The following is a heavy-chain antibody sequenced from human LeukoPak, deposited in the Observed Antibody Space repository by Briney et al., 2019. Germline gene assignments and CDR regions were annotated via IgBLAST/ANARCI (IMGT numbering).Heavy chain of an antibody. CDR3: AREIEVLQAIDY. D-gene: IGHD1-26*01. CDR2: INPSGGGT. CDR1: GYTFTSYY. J-gene: IGHJ4*02. V-gene: IGHV1-46*01. Sequence: GASVKVSCKASGYTFTSYYMHWVRQAPGQGLEWMGIINPSGGGTSYARKFQGRVTMTRDTSTSTVYMELSSLRSEDTAVYYCAREIEVLQAIDYWGQGTLVTVSS.